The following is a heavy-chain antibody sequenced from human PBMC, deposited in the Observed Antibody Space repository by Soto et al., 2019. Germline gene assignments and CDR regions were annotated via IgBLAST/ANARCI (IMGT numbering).Heavy chain of an antibody. V-gene: IGHV4-34*01. CDR2: INHSGST. Sequence: SETVSLTCAVYGGSFSGYYWTWIRQPPGTGLEWIGEINHSGSTNYNPSLKSRVTISVDTSKNQFSLKLSSVTAADTAVYYCARAYGDYVFDYWGQGTLVTVSS. J-gene: IGHJ4*02. D-gene: IGHD4-17*01. CDR1: GGSFSGYY. CDR3: ARAYGDYVFDY.